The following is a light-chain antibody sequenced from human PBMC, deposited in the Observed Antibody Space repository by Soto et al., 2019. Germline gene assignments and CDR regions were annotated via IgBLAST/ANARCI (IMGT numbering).Light chain of an antibody. CDR2: AVS. CDR3: QQSYSTPWT. V-gene: IGKV1-39*01. CDR1: QSISSY. Sequence: DIPMTQSPSSLSASVGDRVTITCRASQSISSYLNWYQQKPGKAPTLQIYAVSSLQSGVPSRFSCSASGTDFTLTISSLQPEDFASYYCQQSYSTPWTFGQGTKVEIK. J-gene: IGKJ1*01.